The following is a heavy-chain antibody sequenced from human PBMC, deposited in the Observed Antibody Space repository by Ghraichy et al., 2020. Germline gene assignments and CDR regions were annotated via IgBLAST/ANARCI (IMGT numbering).Heavy chain of an antibody. CDR3: ARHLYSYGPDAFDI. CDR1: GGSISSYY. V-gene: IGHV4-59*08. J-gene: IGHJ3*02. Sequence: SETLSLTCTVSGGSISSYYCSWIRQPPGKGLEWIGYIYYSGSSNYNPSLKSRVTISVDTSKNRFSLKLSSVTAADTAVYYCARHLYSYGPDAFDIWGQGTMVTVSS. D-gene: IGHD5-18*01. CDR2: IYYSGSS.